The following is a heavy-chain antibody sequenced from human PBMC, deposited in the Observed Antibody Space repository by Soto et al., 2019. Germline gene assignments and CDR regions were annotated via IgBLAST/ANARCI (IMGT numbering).Heavy chain of an antibody. CDR2: IKQDGSVE. CDR3: ARGPRHSDAY. Sequence: EVQLVESGGGLVQPGGSLKISCSASGFTFSTSWMSWVRQAPGKGLEWVANIKQDGSVEYYVDSVKGRFTVSRDNAKNSLYLQMNSLRVEDTAVYFCARGPRHSDAYWGLGTLVTVSS. D-gene: IGHD5-18*01. CDR1: GFTFSTSW. J-gene: IGHJ4*02. V-gene: IGHV3-7*05.